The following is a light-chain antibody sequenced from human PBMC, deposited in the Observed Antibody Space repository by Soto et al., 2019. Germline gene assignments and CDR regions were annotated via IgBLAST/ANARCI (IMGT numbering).Light chain of an antibody. CDR1: QSISSW. CDR2: DSS. J-gene: IGKJ4*01. V-gene: IGKV1-5*01. Sequence: DIQMTQSPSTLSASGGDRVTITCRSRQSISSWLAWYQQKPGKAPKLLXXDSSSLESGGPSRFSGSGSGTEFTLTISSLKPEDFATYYCQQYNNYSPLTFGGGTKVDIK. CDR3: QQYNNYSPLT.